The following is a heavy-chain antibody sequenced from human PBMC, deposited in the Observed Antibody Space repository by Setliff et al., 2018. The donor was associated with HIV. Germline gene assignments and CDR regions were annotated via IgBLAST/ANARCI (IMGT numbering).Heavy chain of an antibody. CDR2: IYPGDSDI. Sequence: PGESLKISCKGSGYSFTTYWIGWVRQMPGKGLEWLGIIYPGDSDIRYSPSFRGQVTISDDKSISTAYLQWSSLKASDTAMYYCARQRDYDILTGRNDAFDIWGQGTMVTVSS. D-gene: IGHD3-9*01. CDR3: ARQRDYDILTGRNDAFDI. J-gene: IGHJ3*02. CDR1: GYSFTTYW. V-gene: IGHV5-51*01.